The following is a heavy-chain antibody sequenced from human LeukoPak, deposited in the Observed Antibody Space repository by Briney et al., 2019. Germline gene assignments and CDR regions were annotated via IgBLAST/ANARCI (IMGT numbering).Heavy chain of an antibody. CDR1: GFTFSNYS. CDR3: ATQGYYDSSGYSEYFDY. V-gene: IGHV3-30*02. J-gene: IGHJ4*02. D-gene: IGHD3-22*01. Sequence: GVSVRLPCVTSGFTFSNYSMHWVPQAPGKGLEGVIFIRYDGSNKYYADSVKGRFTISRDNSKNTLYLQMNSLRAEDTAVYYCATQGYYDSSGYSEYFDYWGQGTLVTVSS. CDR2: IRYDGSNK.